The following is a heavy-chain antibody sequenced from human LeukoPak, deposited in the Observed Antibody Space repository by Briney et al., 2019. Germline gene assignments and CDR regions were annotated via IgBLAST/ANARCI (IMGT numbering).Heavy chain of an antibody. CDR3: ARDGLEYYYDSSGYYVRWFDP. J-gene: IGHJ5*02. CDR1: GYTFTSYG. V-gene: IGHV1-18*01. Sequence: ASVKVSCKASGYTFTSYGISWVRQAPGQGLEWMGWISAYNGNTNYAQKLQGRVTMTTDTSTSTAYMEVRSLRSDDTAVYYCARDGLEYYYDSSGYYVRWFDPWGQGTLVTVSS. D-gene: IGHD3-22*01. CDR2: ISAYNGNT.